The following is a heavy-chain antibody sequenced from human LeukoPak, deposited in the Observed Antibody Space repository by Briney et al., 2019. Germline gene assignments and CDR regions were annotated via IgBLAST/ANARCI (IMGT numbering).Heavy chain of an antibody. CDR2: IYHSGST. CDR3: ARKDWADAFDI. CDR1: GGSISSGGYS. Sequence: SETLSLTCAVSGGSISSGGYSWSWIRQPPGKGLEWIGYIYHSGSTYYNPSLKSRVTISVDRSKNQFSLKLGSVTAADTAVYYCARKDWADAFDIWGQGTMVTVSS. D-gene: IGHD2-21*01. V-gene: IGHV4-30-2*01. J-gene: IGHJ3*02.